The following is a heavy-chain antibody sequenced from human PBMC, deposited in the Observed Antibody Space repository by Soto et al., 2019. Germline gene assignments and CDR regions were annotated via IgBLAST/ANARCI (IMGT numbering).Heavy chain of an antibody. CDR3: ARAVDYYDSSGYYTHEYFPH. J-gene: IGHJ1*01. V-gene: IGHV4-39*02. CDR1: GGSIRSNIYY. Sequence: PSETLSLTCSVSGGSIRSNIYYWGWIRQPPGKGLEWIATVHYSGSTYYTPSLKSRVTISADTSTSTAYMELRSLRSDDTAVYYCARAVDYYDSSGYYTHEYFPHWGQGTLVTVSS. D-gene: IGHD3-22*01. CDR2: VHYSGST.